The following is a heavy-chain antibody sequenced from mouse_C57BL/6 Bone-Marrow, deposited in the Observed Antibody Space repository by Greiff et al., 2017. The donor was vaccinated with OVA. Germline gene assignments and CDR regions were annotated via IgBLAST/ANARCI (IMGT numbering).Heavy chain of an antibody. V-gene: IGHV5-9-1*02. CDR3: TRDRGNYYGSSSWYFDV. CDR2: ISSGGDYI. J-gene: IGHJ1*03. Sequence: EVKLVESGAGLVKPGGSLKLSCAASGFTFSSYAMSWVRQTPEKRLEWVAYISSGGDYIYYADTVKGRFTISRDNARNTLYLQMSSLKSEDTAMYYCTRDRGNYYGSSSWYFDVWGTGTTVTVSS. D-gene: IGHD1-1*01. CDR1: GFTFSSYA.